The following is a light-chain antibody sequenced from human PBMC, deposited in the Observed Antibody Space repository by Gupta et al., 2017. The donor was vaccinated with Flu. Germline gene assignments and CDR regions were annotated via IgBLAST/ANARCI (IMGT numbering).Light chain of an antibody. CDR3: QQSYSAPYS. V-gene: IGKV1-39*01. CDR1: QTTGTF. Sequence: DIQMTQSPSSLSASVGDRVIITCRASQTTGTFLNWYQQKPGKAPKLLIYAASNLQDGVPSRFGASGSGTDFTLTISSLQPEDFGTYYCQQSYSAPYSFGQGTTLDIK. CDR2: AAS. J-gene: IGKJ2*03.